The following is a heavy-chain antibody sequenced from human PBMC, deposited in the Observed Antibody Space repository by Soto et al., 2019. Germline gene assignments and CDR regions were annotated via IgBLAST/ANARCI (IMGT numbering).Heavy chain of an antibody. CDR3: ARHVGRGSYWFDP. V-gene: IGHV4-59*08. Sequence: SETLSLTCTVSGGSISSYYWSWIRQPPGKGLEWIGYIYYSGSTNYNPSLKSRVTISVDTSKNQFSLKLSSVTAADTAVYYCARHVGRGSYWFDPWGQGTLVTVSS. CDR2: IYYSGST. CDR1: GGSISSYY. J-gene: IGHJ5*02. D-gene: IGHD1-26*01.